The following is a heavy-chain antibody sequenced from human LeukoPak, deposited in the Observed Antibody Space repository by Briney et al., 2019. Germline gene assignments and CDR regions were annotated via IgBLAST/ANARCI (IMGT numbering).Heavy chain of an antibody. Sequence: ASVKVSCKASGYTFTSYDINWVRQATGQGLEWMGWMNPNSGNTGYAQKFQGRVTMTRNTSISTAYMELSSLRSEDTAVYYCAKVIMAEWLAFFFDYWGQGTLVTVSS. CDR1: GYTFTSYD. CDR3: AKVIMAEWLAFFFDY. D-gene: IGHD6-19*01. CDR2: MNPNSGNT. V-gene: IGHV1-8*01. J-gene: IGHJ4*02.